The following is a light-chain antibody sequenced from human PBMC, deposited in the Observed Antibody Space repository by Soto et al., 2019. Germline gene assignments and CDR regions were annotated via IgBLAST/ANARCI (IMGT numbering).Light chain of an antibody. J-gene: IGKJ4*01. CDR3: QQYGSSPLT. CDR1: QSVSSSY. V-gene: IGKV3-20*01. Sequence: EIVLTQSPGTLSLSPGERATLSCRASQSVSSSYLAWYQQKPGQAPRLLIYGASSRATGIPDRFSGSGSGTDFTLTISRLGPEDFAVYYCQQYGSSPLTFGGGTHVEIK. CDR2: GAS.